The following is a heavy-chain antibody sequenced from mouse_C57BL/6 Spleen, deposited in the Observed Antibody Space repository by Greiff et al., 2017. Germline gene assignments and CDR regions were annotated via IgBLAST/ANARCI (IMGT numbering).Heavy chain of an antibody. CDR2: IYPGDGDT. CDR3: ARWEYGSS. J-gene: IGHJ2*01. Sequence: VQLQQSGPELVKPGASVKISCKASGYAFSSSWMNWVKQRPGKGLEWIGRIYPGDGDTNYNRKFKGKATLTADKSSSTAYMQLSSLTSEDSAVYFCARWEYGSSWGQGTTLTVSS. V-gene: IGHV1-82*01. CDR1: GYAFSSSW. D-gene: IGHD1-1*01.